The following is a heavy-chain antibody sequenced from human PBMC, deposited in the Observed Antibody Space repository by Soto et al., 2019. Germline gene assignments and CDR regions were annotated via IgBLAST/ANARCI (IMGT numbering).Heavy chain of an antibody. CDR3: AKVPQQLATPPSYYYYMDV. V-gene: IGHV3-23*01. J-gene: IGHJ6*03. Sequence: GGSLRLSCAASGFTFSSYAMSWVRQAPGKGLEWVSAISGSGGSTYYADSVKGRFTISRDNSKNTLYLQMNSLRAEDTAVYYCAKVPQQLATPPSYYYYMDVWGKGTTVTVSS. D-gene: IGHD6-13*01. CDR1: GFTFSSYA. CDR2: ISGSGGST.